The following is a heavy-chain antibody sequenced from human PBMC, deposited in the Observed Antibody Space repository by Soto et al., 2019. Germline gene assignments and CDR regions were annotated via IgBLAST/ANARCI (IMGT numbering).Heavy chain of an antibody. D-gene: IGHD5-18*01. CDR2: ISSSGSTI. J-gene: IGHJ5*02. CDR3: ARVPPRFSYGS. Sequence: GWSLRLSCAASGFTFSSYEMNWVRQAPGKGLEWVSYISSSGSTIYYADSVKGRFTISRDNAKNSLYLQMNSLRAEDTAVYYCARVPPRFSYGSWGQGTMVTVYS. CDR1: GFTFSSYE. V-gene: IGHV3-48*03.